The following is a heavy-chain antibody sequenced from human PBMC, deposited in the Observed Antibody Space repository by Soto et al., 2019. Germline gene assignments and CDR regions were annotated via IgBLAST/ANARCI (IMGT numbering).Heavy chain of an antibody. D-gene: IGHD6-19*01. J-gene: IGHJ6*02. V-gene: IGHV4-34*01. CDR1: GGSFSGYY. CDR3: AAYWGQWLGDLYNYSGMDV. Sequence: QVQLQQWGAGLLKPSETLSLTCAVYGGSFSGYYWSWIRQPPGKGLEWLGEINHNVGTNYNPSLKSRVTISVDTSKNQFSLKLRSVTAADAAVYYCAAYWGQWLGDLYNYSGMDVWGQGTTVTVSS. CDR2: INHNVGT.